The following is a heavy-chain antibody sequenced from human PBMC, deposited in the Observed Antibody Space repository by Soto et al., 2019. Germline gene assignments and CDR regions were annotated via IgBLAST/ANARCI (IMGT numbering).Heavy chain of an antibody. D-gene: IGHD3-16*01. Sequence: WGFMRLCCVASGVKIGNFWVHWVIKKKGQGLLWVSHIDSDGSSTSYADSVKGRFTISRDNAKNTLYLQMNSLRAEDTSLYYCVIDDVGPVTAYWGLRTPVTVSP. CDR3: VIDDVGPVTAY. CDR2: IDSDGSST. V-gene: IGHV3-74*01. CDR1: GVKIGNFW. J-gene: IGHJ4*02.